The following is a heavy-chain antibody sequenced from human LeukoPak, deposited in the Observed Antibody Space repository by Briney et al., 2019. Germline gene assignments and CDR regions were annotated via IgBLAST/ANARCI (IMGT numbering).Heavy chain of an antibody. CDR2: IDSDVSNT. V-gene: IGHV3-74*01. CDR1: GFTFSSYW. CDR3: ASDSYYDSTVGFDY. Sequence: GGSLRLSCAASGFTFSSYWMHWVRQAPGKGLVWVSRIDSDVSNTNYADSVKGRFTISRDNAKNTVYLQVNSLRAEDTAIYYCASDSYYDSTVGFDYWGQGTLVTVSS. D-gene: IGHD3-22*01. J-gene: IGHJ4*02.